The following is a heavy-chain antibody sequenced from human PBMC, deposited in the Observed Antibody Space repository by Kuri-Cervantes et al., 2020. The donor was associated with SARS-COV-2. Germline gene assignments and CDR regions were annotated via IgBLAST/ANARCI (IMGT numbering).Heavy chain of an antibody. J-gene: IGHJ4*02. CDR3: ARDGYNFIPFDY. V-gene: IGHV3-53*01. CDR1: GFTVSSNY. D-gene: IGHD5-24*01. CDR2: IYSGGST. Sequence: GGSLRLSCAASGFTVSSNYMSWVRQAPGKGLEWVSVIYSGGSTYYADSVKGRFTISRDNSKNTLYLQMNSLRSEDTARYYCARDGYNFIPFDYWGQGILVTVSS.